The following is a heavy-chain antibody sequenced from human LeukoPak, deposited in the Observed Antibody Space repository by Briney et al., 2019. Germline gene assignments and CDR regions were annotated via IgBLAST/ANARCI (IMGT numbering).Heavy chain of an antibody. V-gene: IGHV1-46*02. J-gene: IGHJ5*02. CDR3: ARDSVGLERRNWFDP. CDR1: PYTFNKYY. D-gene: IGHD1-1*01. CDR2: INPSGRSA. Sequence: ASVKLSCKASPYTFNKYYIHWVRQAPGQGLEWMGVINPSGRSASYAQRFQGRVTMTRDTSASTVYMGLSSLTSDDTAVYYCARDSVGLERRNWFDPWGQGTLVTVSS.